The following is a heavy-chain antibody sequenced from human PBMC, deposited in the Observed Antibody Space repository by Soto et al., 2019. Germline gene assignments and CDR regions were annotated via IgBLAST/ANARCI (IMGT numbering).Heavy chain of an antibody. V-gene: IGHV4-34*01. J-gene: IGHJ4*02. CDR2: INHSGST. CDR1: GGSFSGYY. Sequence: QVQLQQWGAGLLKPSETLSLTCAVYGGSFSGYYWSWIRQPPGKGLEWSGEINHSGSTNYNPSLKSRVTISVDTAKNKFSLKLSSVTAADTAVYYCARRSNDFWSGYYTQYYFDYWGQGTLVTVSS. CDR3: ARRSNDFWSGYYTQYYFDY. D-gene: IGHD3-3*01.